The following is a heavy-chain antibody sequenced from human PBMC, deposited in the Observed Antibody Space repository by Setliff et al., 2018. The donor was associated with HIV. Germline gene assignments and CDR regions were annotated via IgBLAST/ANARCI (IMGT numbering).Heavy chain of an antibody. CDR2: ITGGGDKI. Sequence: GGSLRLSCAASGFIFSNYGMTWVRQSPGKGLQWLTAITGGGDKIDYINSVKGRFTISRDNSKNMLYLEMTSLRAEDTAVYYCARDDAVGGGYLDYWGQGTLVTVSS. CDR3: ARDDAVGGGYLDY. D-gene: IGHD6-19*01. V-gene: IGHV3-23*01. J-gene: IGHJ4*02. CDR1: GFIFSNYG.